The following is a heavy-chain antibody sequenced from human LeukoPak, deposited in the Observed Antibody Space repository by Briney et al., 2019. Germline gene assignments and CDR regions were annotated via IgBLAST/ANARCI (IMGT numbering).Heavy chain of an antibody. CDR1: GDSISGYY. CDR2: IYYSGST. V-gene: IGHV4-59*01. Sequence: PSETLSLTCTVSGDSISGYYWRWIRQPPGKGLEWLGYIYYSGSTKYNSSLKSRVTISVDTSKNQFSLKLSSVTAADTAVYYCARDRQATTAYDAFDIWGRGTMVTVSS. D-gene: IGHD4-17*01. J-gene: IGHJ3*02. CDR3: ARDRQATTAYDAFDI.